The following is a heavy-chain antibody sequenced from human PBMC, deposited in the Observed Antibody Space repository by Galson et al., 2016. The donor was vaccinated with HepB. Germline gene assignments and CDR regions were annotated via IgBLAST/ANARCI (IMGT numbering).Heavy chain of an antibody. CDR2: INPSGGST. CDR1: GYTFTRYY. D-gene: IGHD2-15*01. Sequence: SVKVSCKASGYTFTRYYIHWVRQAPGQGLEWMGVINPSGGSTTYAQKFQGRVTMTRDTSTSTVFIELSSLKSEDTAVYYCARVTNGYWDYWGQGCLVTVSS. J-gene: IGHJ4*02. V-gene: IGHV1-46*01. CDR3: ARVTNGYWDY.